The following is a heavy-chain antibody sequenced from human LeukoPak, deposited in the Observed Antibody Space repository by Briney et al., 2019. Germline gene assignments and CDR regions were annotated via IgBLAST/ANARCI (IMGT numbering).Heavy chain of an antibody. J-gene: IGHJ1*01. Sequence: ASVKVSCKASGYTFTNYEIHWVRQATGQGLEWMGWISAYNGNTNYAQKLQGRVTMTTDTSTSTAYMELRSLRSDDTAVYYCATGRLYSSLHWGQGTLVTVSS. CDR1: GYTFTNYE. D-gene: IGHD3-22*01. CDR3: ATGRLYSSLH. V-gene: IGHV1-18*01. CDR2: ISAYNGNT.